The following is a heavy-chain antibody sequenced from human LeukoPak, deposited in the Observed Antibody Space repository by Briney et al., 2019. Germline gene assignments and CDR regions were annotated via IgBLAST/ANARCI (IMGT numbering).Heavy chain of an antibody. J-gene: IGHJ6*02. CDR2: INQDGSAE. CDR1: GFIFKVFY. D-gene: IGHD5-24*01. V-gene: IGHV3-7*01. CDR3: ARSAGAGNNYLYDGMDV. Sequence: GGSQRLSYEPSGFIFKVFYVTWVRQAPGTGLEWVTTINQDGSAEYYVESAKGRFTMSRDNAKNSVFLQMDSLRAEETAVYYCARSAGAGNNYLYDGMDVWGQGTTVTVSS.